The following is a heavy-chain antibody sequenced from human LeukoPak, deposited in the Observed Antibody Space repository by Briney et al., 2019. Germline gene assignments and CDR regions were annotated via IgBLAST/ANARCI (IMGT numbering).Heavy chain of an antibody. J-gene: IGHJ3*02. V-gene: IGHV4-59*01. CDR3: ARGRWLPNAFDI. Sequence: SETLSLTCSVSGVSIRTYYWNWIRQPPGKGLEWIGYIYYSGRTDYNPSLKSRVTISVDTSKHQFSMKLKSVTAADTAVYFCARGRWLPNAFDIWGQGTMVTVFS. D-gene: IGHD5-24*01. CDR1: GVSIRTYY. CDR2: IYYSGRT.